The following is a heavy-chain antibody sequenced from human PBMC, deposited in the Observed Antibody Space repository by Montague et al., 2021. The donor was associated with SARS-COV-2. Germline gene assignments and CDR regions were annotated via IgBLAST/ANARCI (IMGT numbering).Heavy chain of an antibody. CDR3: GRQDAWAYCGDECYRGWFDS. CDR2: IFYNGST. D-gene: IGHD2-21*01. Sequence: SETLSLTCTVSFGSISTYYWSWIRQPPGKGLEWIGFIFYNGSTKYNPSLKRRVSISLDTSKNQFSLKLSSVTAADTAVYYCGRQDAWAYCGDECYRGWFDSWGQGTLVTVSS. CDR1: FGSISTYY. J-gene: IGHJ5*01. V-gene: IGHV4-59*01.